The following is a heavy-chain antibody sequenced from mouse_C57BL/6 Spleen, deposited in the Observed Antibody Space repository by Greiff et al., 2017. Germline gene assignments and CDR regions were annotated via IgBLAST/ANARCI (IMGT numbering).Heavy chain of an antibody. V-gene: IGHV7-3*01. D-gene: IGHD4-1*01. CDR3: ARYWDLDY. J-gene: IGHJ2*01. Sequence: EVQRVESGGGLVQPGGSLSLSCAASGFTFTDYYMSWVRQPPGKALEWLGFIRNKANGYTTEYSASVKGRFTSSRDNSQSILYLQRNAMRAEDSATYYCARYWDLDYWGQGTTLTVSS. CDR2: IRNKANGYTT. CDR1: GFTFTDYY.